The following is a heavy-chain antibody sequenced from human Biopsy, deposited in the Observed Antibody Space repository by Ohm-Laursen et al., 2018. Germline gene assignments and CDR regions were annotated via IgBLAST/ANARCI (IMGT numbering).Heavy chain of an antibody. D-gene: IGHD3-10*01. V-gene: IGHV3-11*01. J-gene: IGHJ4*02. CDR2: ISGSGTTI. Sequence: SLRLSCAASGFTFSDYYMSWIRQAPGKGLEWLSYISGSGTTIFYADSVKGRFTVSRDNAKNSLYLQMNSLTVEDTAVYYRARDGAGSYHDYWGQGTLVTVSS. CDR1: GFTFSDYY. CDR3: ARDGAGSYHDY.